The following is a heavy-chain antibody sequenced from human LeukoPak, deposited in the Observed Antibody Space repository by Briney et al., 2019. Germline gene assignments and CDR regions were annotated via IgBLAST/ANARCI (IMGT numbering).Heavy chain of an antibody. CDR2: IKQDGNEK. Sequence: GGSLRLSCAASGFTFSSSSMNWFRQAPGKGLEWVANIKQDGNEKYYVDSVRGRFTISRDNAKNSLDLQMNSLRAEDTAFYYCARDKGYSKTFDYWGQGTLVTVSS. CDR1: GFTFSSSS. D-gene: IGHD6-13*01. J-gene: IGHJ4*02. CDR3: ARDKGYSKTFDY. V-gene: IGHV3-7*01.